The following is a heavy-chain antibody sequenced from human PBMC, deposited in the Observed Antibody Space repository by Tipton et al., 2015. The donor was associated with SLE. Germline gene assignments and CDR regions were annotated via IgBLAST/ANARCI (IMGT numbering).Heavy chain of an antibody. Sequence: TLSLTCAVYGGSFSGYYWSWIRQPPGKGLEWIGEINHRGSTNYNPSLKSRVTISVDRSKKQSSLKLRSVTAADTAVYYCAGCGGGSCYAYWGRGTPVTVSS. J-gene: IGHJ4*02. CDR3: AGCGGGSCYAY. CDR1: GGSFSGYY. D-gene: IGHD2-15*01. CDR2: INHRGST. V-gene: IGHV4-34*01.